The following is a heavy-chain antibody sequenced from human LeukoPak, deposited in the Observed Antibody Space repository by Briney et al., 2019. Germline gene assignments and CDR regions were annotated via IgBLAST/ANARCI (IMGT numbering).Heavy chain of an antibody. CDR1: GGSISSSSYY. V-gene: IGHV4-39*07. CDR2: IYYSGST. CDR3: ARDSRGAHAFDI. J-gene: IGHJ3*02. Sequence: SETLSLTCTVSGGSISSSSYYWGWIRQPPGKGLEWIGSIYYSGSTYYNPSLKSRVTISVDTSKNQFSLKLSSVTAADTAVYYCARDSRGAHAFDIWGQGTMVTVSS. D-gene: IGHD1-26*01.